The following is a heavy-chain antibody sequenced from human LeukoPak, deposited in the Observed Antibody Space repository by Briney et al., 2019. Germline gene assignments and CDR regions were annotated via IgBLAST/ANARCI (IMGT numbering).Heavy chain of an antibody. D-gene: IGHD1-14*01. CDR3: AREATVLTDD. CDR1: GFTFSSFS. Sequence: GGSLRLSCAASGFTFSSFSMSWVRQAPGEGLEWVSSISSSSSYIYYADSVKGRFTISRDNAKNSLYLQMNSLRVEDTAVYYCAREATVLTDDWGQGTLVTVSS. CDR2: ISSSSSYI. J-gene: IGHJ4*02. V-gene: IGHV3-21*01.